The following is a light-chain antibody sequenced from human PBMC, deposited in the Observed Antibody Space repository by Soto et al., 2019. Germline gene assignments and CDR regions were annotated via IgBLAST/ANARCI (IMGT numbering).Light chain of an antibody. V-gene: IGLV3-1*01. J-gene: IGLJ1*01. CDR1: KLGDKY. CDR2: QDS. Sequence: LTQPPSVSVSPGQTASITCSGDKLGDKYACWYQQKPGQSPVLVIYQDSKRPSGIPERFSGSNSGNTATLTISGTQAMDEADYYCQAWDSSTAHYVFGTGTKV. CDR3: QAWDSSTAHYV.